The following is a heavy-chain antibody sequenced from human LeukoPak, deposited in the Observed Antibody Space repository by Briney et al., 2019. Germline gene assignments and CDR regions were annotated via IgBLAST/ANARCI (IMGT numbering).Heavy chain of an antibody. V-gene: IGHV4-34*01. CDR1: GGSFSGYY. CDR2: INHSGST. J-gene: IGHJ3*02. Sequence: SETLSLTCAVYGGSFSGYYWSWIRQPPGKGLEWIGEINHSGSTNYNPSLKSRVTISVDTSKNQFSLKLSSVTAADTAVYYCARETVVVQNAFDIWGQGTMVTVSS. D-gene: IGHD2-2*01. CDR3: ARETVVVQNAFDI.